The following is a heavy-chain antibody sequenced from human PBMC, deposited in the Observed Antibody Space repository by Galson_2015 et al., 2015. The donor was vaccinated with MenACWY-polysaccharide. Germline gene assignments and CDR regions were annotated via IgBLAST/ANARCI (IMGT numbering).Heavy chain of an antibody. CDR1: CFPFLLSP. V-gene: IGHV3-23*01. D-gene: IGHD5/OR15-5a*01. J-gene: IGHJ4*02. CDR3: ANPGLSTRRTSDVDY. Sequence: SLLLSFSPSCFPFLLSPLLLFLPSPGKGLEWVSGISGSGASKYYADSVKGRFTISRDNSKNTLYLQMNSLRAADTAVYYCANPGLSTRRTSDVDYWGQGTLVTVSS. CDR2: ISGSGASK.